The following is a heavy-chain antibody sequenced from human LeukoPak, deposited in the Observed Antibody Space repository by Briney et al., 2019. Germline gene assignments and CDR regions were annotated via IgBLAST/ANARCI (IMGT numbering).Heavy chain of an antibody. CDR1: GGSVSTSSYC. J-gene: IGHJ4*02. D-gene: IGHD6-13*01. CDR2: ICYRGST. Sequence: SETLSLTCTVSGGSVSTSSYCWAWIRQPPGKGPEWIGSICYRGSTYYRPSLRSRLTLSIDTSKDQFSLKVRSVTAAHTAVYYFARDESGIAADGNLSSRGPYLDKLRPRFDFWGQGALVIVSS. V-gene: IGHV4-39*02. CDR3: ARDESGIAADGNLSSRGPYLDKLRPRFDF.